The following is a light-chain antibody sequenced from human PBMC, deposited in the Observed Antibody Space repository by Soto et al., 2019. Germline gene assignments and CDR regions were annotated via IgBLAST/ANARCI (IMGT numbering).Light chain of an antibody. CDR3: QQYNAWLAIT. CDR2: GAS. V-gene: IGKV3D-15*01. CDR1: QSVKTN. Sequence: EIVMTQSPDTLSVSPGERATLSCRASQSVKTNLAWYQQKPGQAPRLLIYGASTRAAGIPARFSGSGSGTEFTLTITSLQSEDFAVYYCQQYNAWLAITFGQGTRLEI. J-gene: IGKJ5*01.